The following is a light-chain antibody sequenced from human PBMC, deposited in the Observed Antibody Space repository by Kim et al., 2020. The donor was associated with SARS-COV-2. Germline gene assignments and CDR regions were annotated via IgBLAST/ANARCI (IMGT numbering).Light chain of an antibody. CDR1: QSIGSS. Sequence: SVTPKEKVTITCRASQSIGSSLHWYQQKPGQSPKLLIKYASQSFSGVPSRFSGSGSGTDFTLTISSLEAEDAATYYCHQSGGLPHTFGKGTKLEI. J-gene: IGKJ2*01. CDR3: HQSGGLPHT. CDR2: YAS. V-gene: IGKV6-21*01.